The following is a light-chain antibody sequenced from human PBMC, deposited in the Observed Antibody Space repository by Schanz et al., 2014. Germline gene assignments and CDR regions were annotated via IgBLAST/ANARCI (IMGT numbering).Light chain of an antibody. CDR1: SGSIASKF. Sequence: NFMLTQPHSVSESPGKTVTISCTRSSGSIASKFVQWYQQRPGSAPATVIYENQQRPSGVPNRFSGSKSGNTASLTISGLQAEDEADYYCSSYAGHYAWVFGGGTKLTVL. V-gene: IGLV6-57*03. CDR2: ENQ. J-gene: IGLJ3*02. CDR3: SSYAGHYAWV.